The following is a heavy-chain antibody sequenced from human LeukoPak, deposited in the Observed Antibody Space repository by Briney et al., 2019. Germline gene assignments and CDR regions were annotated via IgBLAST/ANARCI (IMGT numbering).Heavy chain of an antibody. CDR3: ARKSGSSGYPFDY. V-gene: IGHV3-48*01. D-gene: IGHD3-22*01. J-gene: IGHJ4*02. CDR2: ITSSSSTM. Sequence: GGSLRLSCAASGFTFSSYSMNWVRQAPGKGLEWVSYITSSSSTMYYADAVKGRFAISRDNAKNSLYLQMNSLRAEDTAVYYCARKSGSSGYPFDYWGQGTLVTVSS. CDR1: GFTFSSYS.